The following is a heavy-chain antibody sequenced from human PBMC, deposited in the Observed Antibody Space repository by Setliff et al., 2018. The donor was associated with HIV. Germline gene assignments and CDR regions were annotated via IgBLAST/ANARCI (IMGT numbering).Heavy chain of an antibody. CDR1: GASISNSNSY. Sequence: SETLSLTCTVYGASISNSNSYWGWIRQPPGKRLEWLGSIYSSGSPSYNPSLSSRLTISVDTSKNHVSLRLTSVTAADTAVYYCARHQGGSYSPHYSFDYWGQGTLVTVSS. CDR2: IYSSGSP. J-gene: IGHJ4*02. V-gene: IGHV4-39*01. D-gene: IGHD1-26*01. CDR3: ARHQGGSYSPHYSFDY.